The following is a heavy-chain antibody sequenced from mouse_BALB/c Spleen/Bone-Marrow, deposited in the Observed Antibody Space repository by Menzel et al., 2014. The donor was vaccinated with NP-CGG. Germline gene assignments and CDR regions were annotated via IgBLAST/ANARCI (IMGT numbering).Heavy chain of an antibody. CDR2: IYPSDNYT. CDR1: GYTFTSYW. CDR3: TRTYEYFDY. V-gene: IGHV1-69*02. D-gene: IGHD2-3*01. Sequence: QVQLKQSGAELVKPGASVKLSCKASGYTFTSYWINWVKQRPGQGLEWIGNIYPSDNYTNYNQKFKDKATLTVDKSSSTACMQLSSPTSEDSAVYYCTRTYEYFDYWGQGTTLTVSS. J-gene: IGHJ2*01.